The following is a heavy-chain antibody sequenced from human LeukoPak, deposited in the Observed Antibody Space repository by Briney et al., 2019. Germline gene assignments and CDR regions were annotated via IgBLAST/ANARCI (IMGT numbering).Heavy chain of an antibody. V-gene: IGHV6-1*01. CDR3: ARSRVRGVIIPNWFDP. J-gene: IGHJ5*02. CDR1: GDSVSSNSAA. D-gene: IGHD3-10*01. Sequence: QTLSLTCAISGDSVSSNSAAWNWIRQSPSRGLEWLGRTYYRSKWYNDYAVSVKSRITINPDTSKNQFSLQLNSVTPEDTAVYYCARSRVRGVIIPNWFDPWGQGTLVTVSS. CDR2: TYYRSKWYN.